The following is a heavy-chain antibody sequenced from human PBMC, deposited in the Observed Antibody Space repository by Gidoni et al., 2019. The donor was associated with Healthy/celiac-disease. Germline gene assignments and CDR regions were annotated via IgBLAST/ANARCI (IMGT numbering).Heavy chain of an antibody. Sequence: EVQLVESGGGLVQPGRSLRLSCAASGFTFDDYAMHWVRQAPGKGLEWVSGISWDSGSIGYADSVKGRFTISRDNAKNSLYLQMNSLRAEDTALYYCAKDGAAADYYYYYGMDVWGQGTTVTVSS. V-gene: IGHV3-9*01. CDR2: ISWDSGSI. CDR3: AKDGAAADYYYYYGMDV. D-gene: IGHD6-13*01. CDR1: GFTFDDYA. J-gene: IGHJ6*02.